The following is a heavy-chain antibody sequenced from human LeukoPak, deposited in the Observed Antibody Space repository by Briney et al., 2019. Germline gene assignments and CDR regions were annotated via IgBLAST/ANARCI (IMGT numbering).Heavy chain of an antibody. Sequence: GESLKISCKGSGYSFTSYWIGWVRQMPGKGLGWMGIIYPGDSDTRYSPSFQGQVTISADKSISTAYLQWSSLKASDTAMYYCARPGQLGEYTPYHFDYWGQGILVTVSS. CDR1: GYSFTSYW. V-gene: IGHV5-51*01. D-gene: IGHD3-16*01. CDR3: ARPGQLGEYTPYHFDY. CDR2: IYPGDSDT. J-gene: IGHJ4*02.